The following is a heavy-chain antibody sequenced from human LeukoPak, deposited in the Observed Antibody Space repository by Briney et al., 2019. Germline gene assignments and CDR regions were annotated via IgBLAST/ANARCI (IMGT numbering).Heavy chain of an antibody. V-gene: IGHV1-69*01. CDR3: AGASPKWEMPF. CDR1: GGTFSRYA. D-gene: IGHD1-26*01. J-gene: IGHJ4*02. CDR2: FIPIFGTP. Sequence: SVKVSCKASGGTFSRYAISWVRHALGQGLEWMGAFIPIFGTPNYAQNFQDRVTIPSDESTSTFSMELSSLTPDDTAVYFCAGASPKWEMPFWGQGTLVTVSS.